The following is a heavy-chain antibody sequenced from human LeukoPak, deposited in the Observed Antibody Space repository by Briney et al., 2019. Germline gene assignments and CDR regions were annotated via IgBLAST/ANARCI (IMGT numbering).Heavy chain of an antibody. CDR2: MYTSGST. Sequence: SQTLPLTCTVSGGSISSGSYYWSWIRQPAGKGLEWIGRMYTSGSTNCNPSLKSRVTISVDTSKNQFSLKLSSVTAADTAVYYCARERYGGYRWFDPWGQGTLVTVSS. CDR1: GGSISSGSYY. CDR3: ARERYGGYRWFDP. V-gene: IGHV4-61*02. J-gene: IGHJ5*02. D-gene: IGHD5-12*01.